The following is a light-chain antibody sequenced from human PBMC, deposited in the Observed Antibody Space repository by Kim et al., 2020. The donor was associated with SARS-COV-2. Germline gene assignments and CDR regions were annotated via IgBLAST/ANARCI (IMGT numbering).Light chain of an antibody. CDR2: YDS. Sequence: SYELTQTPSVSVAPGKTARITCGGNNIGSKSVHWYQQKPGQAPVLVIYYDSDRPSGIPERFSGSNSGNTATLTISRVEAGDEADYYCQVWDTSSDHWVFG. CDR1: NIGSKS. CDR3: QVWDTSSDHWV. J-gene: IGLJ3*02. V-gene: IGLV3-21*04.